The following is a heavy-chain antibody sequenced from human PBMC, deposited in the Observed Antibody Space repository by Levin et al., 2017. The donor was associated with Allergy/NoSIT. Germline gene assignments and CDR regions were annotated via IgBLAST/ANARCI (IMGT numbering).Heavy chain of an antibody. V-gene: IGHV3-11*01. D-gene: IGHD7-27*01. CDR2: ITTGSSK. CDR1: GFTFNDYY. J-gene: IGHJ4*02. Sequence: GGSLRLSCAASGFTFNDYYMSWIRQVPGKGLEWVSYITTGSSKYYTDSVKGRFIISRDNTKNSVYLQMNSLRPEDTAVYFCARDETWGSLDYWGQGTLVTVSS. CDR3: ARDETWGSLDY.